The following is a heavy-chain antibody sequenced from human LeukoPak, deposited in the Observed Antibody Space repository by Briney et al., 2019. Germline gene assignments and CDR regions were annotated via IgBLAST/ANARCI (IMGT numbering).Heavy chain of an antibody. CDR2: ISASGNT. CDR3: ARSYGSGSPQI. Sequence: SDTLSLTCSVSDGSISSYYWSWIRQPAGKGLESIGRISASGNTNYNPSLKSRVTMSVDTSKNQFSLELSSVTAADTAVYYCARSYGSGSPQIWGQGTMVTVSS. D-gene: IGHD3-10*01. CDR1: DGSISSYY. J-gene: IGHJ3*02. V-gene: IGHV4-4*07.